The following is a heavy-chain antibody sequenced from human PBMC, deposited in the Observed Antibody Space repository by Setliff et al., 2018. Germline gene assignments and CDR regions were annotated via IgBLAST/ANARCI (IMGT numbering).Heavy chain of an antibody. J-gene: IGHJ6*03. CDR2: IYHSGTT. CDR1: GGSLSGYY. Sequence: PSETLSLTCAVYGGSLSGYYWSWIRQPPGKGLEWIGEIYHSGTTNYNPSLKSRVTMSVDKSRNQFSLSLSSVTAADTAVYYCARMCGFQYMDVWGKGTTVTVSS. D-gene: IGHD3-3*01. V-gene: IGHV4-34*01. CDR3: ARMCGFQYMDV.